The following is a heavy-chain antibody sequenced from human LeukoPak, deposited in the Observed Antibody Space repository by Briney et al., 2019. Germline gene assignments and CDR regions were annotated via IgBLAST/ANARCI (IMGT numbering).Heavy chain of an antibody. CDR3: ARVLRYFDWSFDY. V-gene: IGHV4-30-2*01. D-gene: IGHD3-9*01. CDR1: GGSISSGGYY. CDR2: IYHSGST. Sequence: PSETLSLTCTVSGGSISSGGYYWSWIRQPPGKGLEWIGYIYHSGSTYYNPSLKSRVTISVDRSKNQFSLKLSSVTAADTAVYYCARVLRYFDWSFDYWGQGTLVTVSS. J-gene: IGHJ4*02.